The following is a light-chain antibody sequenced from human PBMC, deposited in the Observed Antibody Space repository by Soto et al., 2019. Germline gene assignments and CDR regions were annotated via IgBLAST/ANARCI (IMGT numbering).Light chain of an antibody. V-gene: IGKV3-20*01. CDR2: GAS. J-gene: IGKJ5*01. Sequence: EIVLTQSPGTLFLSPGERATLSCRASQSVSSSYLAWHQQKPGQAPRLLIYGASSRATGIPDRFSGSGSGTDFTLTISRLEPEDFAVYYCQQYDSSPITFGQGTRLRL. CDR3: QQYDSSPIT. CDR1: QSVSSSY.